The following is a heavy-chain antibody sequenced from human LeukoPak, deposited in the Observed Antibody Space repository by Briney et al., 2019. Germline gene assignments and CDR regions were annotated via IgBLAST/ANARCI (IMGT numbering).Heavy chain of an antibody. D-gene: IGHD2-15*01. Sequence: GRSLRLSCAASGFTFSSYAMHWVRQAPGKGLEWVAVIWYDGSNKYYADSVKGRFTISRDNSKNTLYLQMNSLRAEDTAVYYCAREGGYCSGGSCYVFEYFQHWGQGTLVTVSS. CDR1: GFTFSSYA. CDR3: AREGGYCSGGSCYVFEYFQH. J-gene: IGHJ1*01. CDR2: IWYDGSNK. V-gene: IGHV3-33*08.